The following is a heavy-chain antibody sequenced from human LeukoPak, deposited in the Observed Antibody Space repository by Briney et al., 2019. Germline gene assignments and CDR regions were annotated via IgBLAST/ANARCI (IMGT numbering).Heavy chain of an antibody. CDR3: ARGKVGGSGSYHNEYNWFDP. V-gene: IGHV1-8*01. CDR2: MNPNSGNT. D-gene: IGHD3-10*01. Sequence: ASVKVSCKASGYTFTSYDINWVRQATGQGLEWMGWMNPNSGNTGYAQKFQGRVTMTRNTSISTAYMELSSLRSEDTAVYYCARGKVGGSGSYHNEYNWFDPWGQGTLVTVSS. CDR1: GYTFTSYD. J-gene: IGHJ5*02.